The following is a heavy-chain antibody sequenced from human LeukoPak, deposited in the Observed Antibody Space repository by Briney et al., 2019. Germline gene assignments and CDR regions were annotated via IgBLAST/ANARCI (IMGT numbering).Heavy chain of an antibody. V-gene: IGHV1-2*06. J-gene: IGHJ6*02. CDR2: INPNSGGT. D-gene: IGHD2-8*01. CDR1: GYTFTVYY. Sequence: ASVTVSCTASGYTFTVYYMHWVRQAPGQGLEWMGRINPNSGGTNYAQKFQGRVTMTRDTSISTAYMELSRLRSDDTAVYYCARDPRSSMRYYGMDVWGQGTTVTVSS. CDR3: ARDPRSSMRYYGMDV.